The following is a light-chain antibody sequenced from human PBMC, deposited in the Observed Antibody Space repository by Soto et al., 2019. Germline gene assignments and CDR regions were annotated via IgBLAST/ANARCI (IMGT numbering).Light chain of an antibody. Sequence: DIQMTQSPSTLSASVGDRVTITYRASQSISSWLAWYQQKPGKAPKLLIYKASSLENGVQSRFSGSGSGTEFTLTISSLQPDDFATYYCQQYNNYWTFGQGTKVEIK. CDR2: KAS. V-gene: IGKV1-5*03. J-gene: IGKJ1*01. CDR1: QSISSW. CDR3: QQYNNYWT.